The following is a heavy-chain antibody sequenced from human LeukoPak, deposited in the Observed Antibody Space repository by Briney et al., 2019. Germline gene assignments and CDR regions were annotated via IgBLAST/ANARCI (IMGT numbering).Heavy chain of an antibody. J-gene: IGHJ6*03. CDR2: ISYDGSNK. Sequence: GGSLRLSCAASGFTFSSYAMHWVRQAPGKGLEWVAVISYDGSNKYYADSVKGRFTISRDNSKNTLYLQMNSLRAEDTAVYYCARPATVPAGSSLAYYMDVWGKGTTVTVSS. CDR1: GFTFSSYA. D-gene: IGHD2-2*01. CDR3: ARPATVPAGSSLAYYMDV. V-gene: IGHV3-30-3*01.